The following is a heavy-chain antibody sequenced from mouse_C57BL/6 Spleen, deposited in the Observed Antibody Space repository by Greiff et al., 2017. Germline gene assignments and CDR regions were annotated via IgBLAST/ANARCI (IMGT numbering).Heavy chain of an antibody. V-gene: IGHV1-42*01. CDR2: INPSTGGT. CDR1: GYSFTGYY. D-gene: IGHD2-5*01. CDR3: ARSMGSYYSNPGAFDY. Sequence: VQLKESGPELVKPGASVKISCKASGYSFTGYYMNWVKQSPEKSLEWIGEINPSTGGTTYNQKFKAKATLTVDKSSSTAYMQLKSLTSEDSAVYYFARSMGSYYSNPGAFDYWGQGTTLTVSS. J-gene: IGHJ2*01.